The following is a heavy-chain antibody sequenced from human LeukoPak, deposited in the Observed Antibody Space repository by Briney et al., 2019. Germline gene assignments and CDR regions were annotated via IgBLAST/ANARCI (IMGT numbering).Heavy chain of an antibody. CDR3: ARGPFASGSYSLYGYGSVFDY. V-gene: IGHV3-48*03. D-gene: IGHD3-10*01. J-gene: IGHJ4*02. CDR1: GFTFSSYE. Sequence: GGSLRLSCAASGFTFSSYEMNWVRQAPGKGLEWVSYISSSGSTIYYADSVKGRFTISRDNAKNSLYLQMNSLRAEDTAVYYCARGPFASGSYSLYGYGSVFDYWGQGTLVTVSS. CDR2: ISSSGSTI.